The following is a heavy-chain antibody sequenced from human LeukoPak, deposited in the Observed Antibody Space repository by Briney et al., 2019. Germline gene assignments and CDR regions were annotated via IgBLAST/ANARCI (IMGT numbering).Heavy chain of an antibody. J-gene: IGHJ1*01. CDR3: AKHIYGVVTIQQ. Sequence: GGSLRLSCAASGFTFRDAWMTWVRQAPGKGLEWVGRIRSKTDGGTTDYAVSVQGRFTISRDDSKNTLYLQMSSLKTEDTAVYYCAKHIYGVVTIQQWGQGTLVTVSS. V-gene: IGHV3-15*01. CDR1: GFTFRDAW. D-gene: IGHD3-3*01. CDR2: IRSKTDGGTT.